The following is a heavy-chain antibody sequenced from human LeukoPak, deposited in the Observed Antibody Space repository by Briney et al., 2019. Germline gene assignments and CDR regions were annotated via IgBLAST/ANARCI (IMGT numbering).Heavy chain of an antibody. CDR3: ARGGGSYYYYYGMDV. CDR2: MNPNSGNT. V-gene: IGHV1-8*01. Sequence: ASVKVSCKASGYTFTSYDINWVRQATGQGLEWMGWMNPNSGNTGYAQKFQGGVTMTRNTSISTAYMELSSLRSEDTAVYYCARGGGSYYYYYGMDVWGQGTTVTVSS. CDR1: GYTFTSYD. J-gene: IGHJ6*02. D-gene: IGHD1-26*01.